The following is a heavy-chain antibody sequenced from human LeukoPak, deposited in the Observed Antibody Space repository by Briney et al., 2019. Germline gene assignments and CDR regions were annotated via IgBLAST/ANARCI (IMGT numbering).Heavy chain of an antibody. D-gene: IGHD1-26*01. J-gene: IGHJ3*01. Sequence: GGSLRLSCAASGFTFPNYVMSWVRQAPGKGLEWVSSISVDGGNTYYADSVKGRFTISRDNSKNTLYLQMNSLRVEDAAVYYCANEYSKGDVWGQGTMVTVSS. CDR1: GFTFPNYV. V-gene: IGHV3-23*01. CDR2: ISVDGGNT. CDR3: ANEYSKGDV.